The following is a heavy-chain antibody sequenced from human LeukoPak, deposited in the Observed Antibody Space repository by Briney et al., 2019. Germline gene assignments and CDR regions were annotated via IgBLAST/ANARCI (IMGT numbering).Heavy chain of an antibody. CDR2: IGYDENNK. CDR3: ANDQGYSQDY. D-gene: IGHD5-18*01. Sequence: GGSLRLSCAASGFTFTSYGIHWVRQAPGKGLEGGAFIGYDENNKYYADSAKGRFTISRENSKNTVYLQMNSLSPEDTGVYYCANDQGYSQDYWGQGTPVTVSS. V-gene: IGHV3-30*02. J-gene: IGHJ4*02. CDR1: GFTFTSYG.